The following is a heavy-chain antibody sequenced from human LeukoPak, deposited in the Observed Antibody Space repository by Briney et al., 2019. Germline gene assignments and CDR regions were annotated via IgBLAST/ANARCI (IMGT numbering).Heavy chain of an antibody. V-gene: IGHV4-61*02. CDR2: IYTSGII. CDR3: ARGRVVVAAIGSGMDV. D-gene: IGHD2-15*01. Sequence: SETLSLTCTVSGGSIRGYNYYWSWIRQPAGKGLEWIGRIYTSGIINYNPSLESRVTISIDTSKSEFSLKLSSVTAADTAVYYCARGRVVVAAIGSGMDVWGQGTTVTVSS. J-gene: IGHJ6*02. CDR1: GGSIRGYNYY.